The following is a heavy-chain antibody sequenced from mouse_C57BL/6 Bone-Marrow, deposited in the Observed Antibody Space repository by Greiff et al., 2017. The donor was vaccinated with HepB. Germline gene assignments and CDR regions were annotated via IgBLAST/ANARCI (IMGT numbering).Heavy chain of an antibody. V-gene: IGHV1-26*01. J-gene: IGHJ3*01. CDR2: INPNNGGT. D-gene: IGHD4-1*01. Sequence: EVQLQQSGPELVKPGASVKISCKASGYTFTDYYMNWVKQSHGKSLEWIGDINPNNGGTSYNQKFKGKATLTVDKSSSTAYMELRSLTSEDSAVYYCASELGRPFAYWGQGTLVTVSA. CDR3: ASELGRPFAY. CDR1: GYTFTDYY.